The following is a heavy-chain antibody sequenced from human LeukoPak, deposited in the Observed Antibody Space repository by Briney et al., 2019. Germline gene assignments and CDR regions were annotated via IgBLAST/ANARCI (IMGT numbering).Heavy chain of an antibody. CDR3: AKSSGGYFNGVVDY. CDR2: ISWNSGSI. CDR1: GFTFDDYA. D-gene: IGHD2-8*01. J-gene: IGHJ4*02. Sequence: PGRSLRLSCAASGFTFDDYAMHWVRQAPGKGLEWVSGISWNSGSIGYADSVKGRFTISRDNAKNPLYLQMNSLGAEDTALYYCAKSSGGYFNGVVDYWGQGTLVTVSS. V-gene: IGHV3-9*01.